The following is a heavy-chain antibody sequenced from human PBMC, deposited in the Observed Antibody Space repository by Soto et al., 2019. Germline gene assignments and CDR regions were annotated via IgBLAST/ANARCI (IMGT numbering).Heavy chain of an antibody. V-gene: IGHV3-33*01. CDR1: GFTFSSYG. J-gene: IGHJ4*02. D-gene: IGHD1-26*01. Sequence: LRLSCAASGFTFSSYGMHWVRQAPGKGLEWVAVIWYDGSNKYYADSVKGRFTISRDNSKNTLYLQMNSLRAEDTAVYYCARDLLGATAGIDYWGQGTLVTVSS. CDR2: IWYDGSNK. CDR3: ARDLLGATAGIDY.